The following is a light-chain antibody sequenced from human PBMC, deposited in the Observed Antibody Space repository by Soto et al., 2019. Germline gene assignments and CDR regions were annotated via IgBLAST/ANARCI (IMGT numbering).Light chain of an antibody. V-gene: IGKV1-6*01. Sequence: AIQMTQSPFSLSASVGDRVTITCRASQGIREDLSWYQQKAGKAPKLLIFTASKLNSGVPSRFSGSFSGTNFSLTISDLQPEDCATYYCLQDYSYPRTFGQGTKVEI. J-gene: IGKJ1*01. CDR3: LQDYSYPRT. CDR2: TAS. CDR1: QGIRED.